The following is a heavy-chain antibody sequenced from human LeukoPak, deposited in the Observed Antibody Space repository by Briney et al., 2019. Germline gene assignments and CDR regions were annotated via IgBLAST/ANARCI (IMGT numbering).Heavy chain of an antibody. J-gene: IGHJ6*02. V-gene: IGHV1-46*01. CDR1: GYTFTSYY. D-gene: IGHD3-22*01. Sequence: ASVKVSCKASGYTFTSYYMHWVRQAPGQGLKWMGIINPSGGSTSYAQKFQGRVTMTRDTSTSTAYMELSSLRSEDTAVYYCARGLYDSRSEDYYYYGMDVWGQGTTVTVSS. CDR2: INPSGGST. CDR3: ARGLYDSRSEDYYYYGMDV.